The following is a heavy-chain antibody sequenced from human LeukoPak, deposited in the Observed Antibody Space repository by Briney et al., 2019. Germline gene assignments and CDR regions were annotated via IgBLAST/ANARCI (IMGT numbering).Heavy chain of an antibody. V-gene: IGHV3-30-3*01. Sequence: PGGSLRLSCTASGFTFGDYAMSWVRQAPGKGLEWVAVISYDGSNKYYADSVKGRFTISRDNSKNTLYLQMNSLRAEDTAVYYCARDANEDDSSGYYLDYWGQGTLVTVSS. CDR1: GFTFGDYA. CDR2: ISYDGSNK. J-gene: IGHJ4*02. CDR3: ARDANEDDSSGYYLDY. D-gene: IGHD3-22*01.